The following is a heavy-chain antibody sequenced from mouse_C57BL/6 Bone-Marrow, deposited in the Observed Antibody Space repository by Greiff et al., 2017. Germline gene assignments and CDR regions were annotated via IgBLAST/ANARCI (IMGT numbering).Heavy chain of an antibody. Sequence: VQLQQPGAELVKPGASVKMSCKASGYTFTSYWITWVKQRPGQGLEWIGDIYPGSGSTNYNEKFKSKATLTVDTSSSTAYVQLNSRTSEDSAVYYCARPYYINYWYFDVWGTGTTVTVSS. CDR3: ARPYYINYWYFDV. V-gene: IGHV1-55*01. CDR1: GYTFTSYW. CDR2: IYPGSGST. J-gene: IGHJ1*03. D-gene: IGHD2-5*01.